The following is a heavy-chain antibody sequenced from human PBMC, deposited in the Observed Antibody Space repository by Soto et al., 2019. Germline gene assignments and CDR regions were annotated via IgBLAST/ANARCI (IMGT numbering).Heavy chain of an antibody. V-gene: IGHV4-34*01. J-gene: IGHJ2*01. Sequence: SETLSLTCAVYGGSFSGYYWSWIRQPPGKGLEWIGEINHSGSTNYNPSLKSRVTISVDTSKNQFSLKLSSVTAADTAVYYCAGPYGDYLPYPTWGRGTLVTVSS. CDR1: GGSFSGYY. CDR3: AGPYGDYLPYPT. D-gene: IGHD4-17*01. CDR2: INHSGST.